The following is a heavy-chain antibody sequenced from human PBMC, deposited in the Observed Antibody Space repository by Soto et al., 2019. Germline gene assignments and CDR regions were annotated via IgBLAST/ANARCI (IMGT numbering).Heavy chain of an antibody. V-gene: IGHV1-18*01. CDR2: ISAYNGNT. CDR3: ARGGPRGYSYGYSHLNY. Sequence: ASVKVSCKTSGYTFSNYVINWVRQAPGHGLEWMGWISAYNGNTNYAQKLQGRVTMTTDTSTSTAYMELRSLRSDDTAVYYCARGGPRGYSYGYSHLNYWGQGTLVTVSS. CDR1: GYTFSNYV. D-gene: IGHD5-18*01. J-gene: IGHJ4*02.